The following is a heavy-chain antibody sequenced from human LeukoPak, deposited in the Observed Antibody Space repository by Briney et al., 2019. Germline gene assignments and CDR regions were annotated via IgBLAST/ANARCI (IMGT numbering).Heavy chain of an antibody. CDR3: VRDLGGTGTLLDS. J-gene: IGHJ4*02. CDR1: GFTFSNYW. Sequence: GGSLRLSCAASGFTFSNYWMHWVRQAPGKGLVWVSHINSDGSSTNYADSVKGRFTISRDNAKNTLYLQMNSLRAEDTAVYYCVRDLGGTGTLLDSWGQGTLVTVSS. CDR2: INSDGSST. D-gene: IGHD1-1*01. V-gene: IGHV3-74*01.